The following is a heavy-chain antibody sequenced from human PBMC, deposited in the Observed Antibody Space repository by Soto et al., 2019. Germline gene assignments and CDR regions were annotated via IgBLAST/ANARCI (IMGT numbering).Heavy chain of an antibody. CDR3: AHRPSGWYIFDY. CDR2: IYWNDDK. J-gene: IGHJ4*02. CDR1: GFSLSTSGLG. D-gene: IGHD6-19*01. V-gene: IGHV2-5*01. Sequence: QITLKESGPTLVRPTQTLTLTCTFSGFSLSTSGLGVGWIRQPPGKALEWLALIYWNDDKRYSPSLKARLTITKDSCKNQVVLTMTNMDPVETATYYCAHRPSGWYIFDYWGEGSLVTVSS.